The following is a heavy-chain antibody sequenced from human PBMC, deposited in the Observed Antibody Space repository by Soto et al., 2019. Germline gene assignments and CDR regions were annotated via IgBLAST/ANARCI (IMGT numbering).Heavy chain of an antibody. CDR2: INPNSGGT. V-gene: IGHV1-2*02. CDR3: AREQVWFGELSKPNAWYYYGMDV. CDR1: GYTFTGYY. J-gene: IGHJ6*02. Sequence: ASVKVSCKAPGYTFTGYYMHWVRQAPGQGLEWMGWINPNSGGTNYAQKFQGRVTMTRDTSISTAYMELSRLRSDDTAVYYCAREQVWFGELSKPNAWYYYGMDVWGQGTTVTVSS. D-gene: IGHD3-10*01.